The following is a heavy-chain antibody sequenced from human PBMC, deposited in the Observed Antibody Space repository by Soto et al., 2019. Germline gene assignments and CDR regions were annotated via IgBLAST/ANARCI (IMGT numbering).Heavy chain of an antibody. CDR1: GGSFSGYY. CDR3: ARRHSRSWYWYFDL. CDR2: INHSGST. J-gene: IGHJ2*01. D-gene: IGHD6-13*01. V-gene: IGHV4-34*01. Sequence: SETLSLTCAVYGGSFSGYYWSWIRQPPGMGLEWIGEINHSGSTNYNPSLKSRVTISVDTSKNQFSLKLSSVTAADTAVYYCARRHSRSWYWYFDLWGRGTLVTVPS.